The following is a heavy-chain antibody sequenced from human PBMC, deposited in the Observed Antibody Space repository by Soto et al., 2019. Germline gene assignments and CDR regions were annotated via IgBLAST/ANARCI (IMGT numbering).Heavy chain of an antibody. CDR1: GFTFSNYG. Sequence: PGGSLRLSCAASGFTFSNYGMHWVRQAPGKGLEWVALIWYDGSNKYYVDSVKGRFTISRDNFKNTLSLQMISLRADDTAVYYCARDLGLDYGSAFDVWGQGTVVTVSS. CDR3: ARDLGLDYGSAFDV. V-gene: IGHV3-33*01. CDR2: IWYDGSNK. J-gene: IGHJ3*01. D-gene: IGHD4-17*01.